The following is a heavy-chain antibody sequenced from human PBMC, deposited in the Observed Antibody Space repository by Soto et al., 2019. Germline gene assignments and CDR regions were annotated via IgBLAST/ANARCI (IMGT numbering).Heavy chain of an antibody. CDR2: IYPGDSDT. Sequence: GESLKISCKGSGYSFTSYWIGWVRQMPGKGLEWMGIIYPGDSDTRYSPSFQGQVTISXXXXXXTXYXQXXXLKASDTAMYYCARSLDPNYFDYWGQGTLVTVS. J-gene: IGHJ4*02. CDR3: ARSLDPNYFDY. D-gene: IGHD1-1*01. CDR1: GYSFTSYW. V-gene: IGHV5-51*01.